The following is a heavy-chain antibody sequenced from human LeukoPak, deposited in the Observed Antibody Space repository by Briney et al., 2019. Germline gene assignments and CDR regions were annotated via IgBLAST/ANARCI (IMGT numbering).Heavy chain of an antibody. Sequence: SETLSLTCTASGGSISSYYWNWIRQSPGKGLEWIGLIYYTGSANYNPSLKSRVTISVDTSKNQFSLKLSSVTAADTAVYYCARDVEFRYGGYEVGTFDIWGQGTLVTVSS. CDR2: IYYTGSA. J-gene: IGHJ3*02. D-gene: IGHD5-12*01. CDR3: ARDVEFRYGGYEVGTFDI. CDR1: GGSISSYY. V-gene: IGHV4-59*01.